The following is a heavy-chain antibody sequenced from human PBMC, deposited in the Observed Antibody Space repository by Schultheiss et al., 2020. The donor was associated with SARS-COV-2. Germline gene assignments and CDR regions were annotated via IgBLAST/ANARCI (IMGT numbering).Heavy chain of an antibody. CDR3: AREPYGSGTYYFDY. CDR1: GYTFTSYG. V-gene: IGHV1-18*01. J-gene: IGHJ4*02. CDR2: ISAYNGNI. D-gene: IGHD3-10*01. Sequence: GESLKISCKASGYTFTSYGISWVRQAPGQGLEWMGWISAYNGNINYAQKLQGRVTMTTDTSTSTAYMELSSLRSDDTAVYYCAREPYGSGTYYFDYWGQGALVTVSS.